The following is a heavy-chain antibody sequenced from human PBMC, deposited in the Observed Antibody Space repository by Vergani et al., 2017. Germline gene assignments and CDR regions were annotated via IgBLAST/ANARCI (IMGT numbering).Heavy chain of an antibody. CDR3: TKAGQYDSDNFHDS. Sequence: VQLVESGGGVVQPGWSLRLSCIASGFTFRIYGMHWVRQAPGKGLEWVAFIRYDGTKRFYGDSVKGRFTISRDNSQTTVFLQMNSLRADDSAVYYCTKAGQYDSDNFHDSWGQGALVTVAS. J-gene: IGHJ1*01. D-gene: IGHD3-22*01. V-gene: IGHV3-30*02. CDR1: GFTFRIYG. CDR2: IRYDGTKR.